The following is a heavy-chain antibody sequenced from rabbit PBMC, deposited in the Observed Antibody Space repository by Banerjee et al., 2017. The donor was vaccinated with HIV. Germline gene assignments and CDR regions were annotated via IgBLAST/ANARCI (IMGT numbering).Heavy chain of an antibody. V-gene: IGHV1S45*01. CDR2: IYSGSSGST. J-gene: IGHJ2*01. CDR1: GFSFSGSYW. Sequence: QEQLEESGGDLVKPEGSLTLTCTASGFSFSGSYWICWVRQAPGKGLELIAWIYSGSSGSTYYASWAKGRFTISKTSSTTVTLQMTSLTAADTATYFCARGRDGYAGYGYHDAFDPRGPGTLVTVS. CDR3: ARGRDGYAGYGYHDAFDP. D-gene: IGHD7-1*01.